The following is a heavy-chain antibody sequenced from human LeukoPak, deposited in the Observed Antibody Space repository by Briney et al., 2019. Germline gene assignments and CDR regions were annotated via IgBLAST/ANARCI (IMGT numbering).Heavy chain of an antibody. CDR1: GFTVSDNY. Sequence: GGSLRLSCAASGFTVSDNYMTWVRQAPGKGLEWVSAISGSGGSTYYADSVKGRFTISRDNSKNTLYLQMNSLRAEDTAVYYCAKDKDFWSGYYFDYWGQGTLVTVSS. CDR3: AKDKDFWSGYYFDY. J-gene: IGHJ4*02. D-gene: IGHD3-3*01. V-gene: IGHV3-23*01. CDR2: ISGSGGST.